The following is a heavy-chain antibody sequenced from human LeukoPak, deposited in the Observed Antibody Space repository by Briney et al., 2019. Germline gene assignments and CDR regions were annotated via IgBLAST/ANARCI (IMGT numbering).Heavy chain of an antibody. V-gene: IGHV3-66*01. CDR2: IYSGGNT. D-gene: IGHD1-14*01. J-gene: IGHJ3*01. CDR3: ARGGPEDAFDV. Sequence: GGSLRLSCAASGFTVSSNYMSWVRQAPGKGLEWVSVIYSGGNTYYADPVKGRLTISRDNSKNTLYLQMNSLRAEDTAVYFCARGGPEDAFDVWGQGTMVTVSS. CDR1: GFTVSSNY.